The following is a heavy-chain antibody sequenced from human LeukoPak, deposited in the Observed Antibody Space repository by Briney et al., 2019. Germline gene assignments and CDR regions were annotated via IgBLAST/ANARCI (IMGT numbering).Heavy chain of an antibody. CDR3: ATPMSLYDTRLRFDY. Sequence: ASVKVSCKASGYTFTSYYMHWVRQAPGQGLEWMGIINPSGGSTSYAQKFQGRVTMTRDTSTSTVYMELSSLRSEDTAVYYCATPMSLYDTRLRFDYWGQGTLVTVSS. CDR2: INPSGGST. J-gene: IGHJ4*02. CDR1: GYTFTSYY. D-gene: IGHD3-22*01. V-gene: IGHV1-46*01.